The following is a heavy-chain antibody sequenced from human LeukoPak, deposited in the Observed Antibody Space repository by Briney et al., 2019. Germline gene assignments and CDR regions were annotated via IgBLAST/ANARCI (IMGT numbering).Heavy chain of an antibody. CDR2: IYPGDSDT. CDR3: ARGKSYKYSSSWNLFDY. J-gene: IGHJ4*02. CDR1: GYSFTSYW. V-gene: IGHV5-51*01. Sequence: GASLQISCKGSGYSFTSYWIGWVRQMPGQGLEWMGIIYPGDSDTRYSPSFQGQVTISADKSISTAYLQWSSLKASDTAMYYCARGKSYKYSSSWNLFDYGGQGTLVTVSA. D-gene: IGHD6-13*01.